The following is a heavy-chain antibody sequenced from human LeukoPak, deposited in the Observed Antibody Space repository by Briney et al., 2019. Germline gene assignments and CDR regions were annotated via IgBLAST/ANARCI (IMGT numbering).Heavy chain of an antibody. CDR1: GGSISSYY. D-gene: IGHD1-1*01. J-gene: IGHJ4*02. Sequence: PSETLSLTCTVSGGSISSYYWGWVRQPPGKGLEWIGYIYTSGSTNYNPSLKSRVTISVDASKNQLSLKLSSVTAADTAVYYCARHRANWFFDYWGQGALVTVSS. V-gene: IGHV4-4*09. CDR3: ARHRANWFFDY. CDR2: IYTSGST.